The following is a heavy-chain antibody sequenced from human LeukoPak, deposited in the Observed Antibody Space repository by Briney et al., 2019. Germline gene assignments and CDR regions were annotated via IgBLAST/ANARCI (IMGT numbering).Heavy chain of an antibody. J-gene: IGHJ4*02. CDR2: MWYDGSRE. V-gene: IGHV3-33*01. D-gene: IGHD1-26*01. CDR1: GFILSTHG. CDR3: ARDLSFGSLDF. Sequence: GGSLRLSCAASGFILSTHGMHWVRQAPGKGLEWVAGMWYDGSREDYADSVKGRFTISRDMSKNTLNLQMNSLRVEDTAMFYCARDLSFGSLDFRGQGTLVTISS.